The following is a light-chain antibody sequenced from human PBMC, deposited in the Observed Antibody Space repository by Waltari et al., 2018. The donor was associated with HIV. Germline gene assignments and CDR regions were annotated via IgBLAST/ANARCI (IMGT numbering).Light chain of an antibody. V-gene: IGLV2-14*01. Sequence: QSTLTQPASVSGSPGQSIPISCTGSTTVFGLYYFISWYQQQPGGVPKLIIYAVFSRPSGSSSCSAGARSANTAFLTIFWLQPEDEADYYCASFTSKYTLIFGGGTKVTVL. CDR1: TTVFGLYYF. J-gene: IGLJ2*01. CDR3: ASFTSKYTLI. CDR2: AVF.